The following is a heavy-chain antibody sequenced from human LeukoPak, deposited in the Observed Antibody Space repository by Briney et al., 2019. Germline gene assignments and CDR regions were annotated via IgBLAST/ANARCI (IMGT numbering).Heavy chain of an antibody. CDR1: GGSISSGTYY. CDR3: ASSPKGFTLDY. Sequence: PSETLSLTCTVSGGSISSGTYYWTWIRQPAGMTLEWIGRIHTSGSTTYNPSLKSRVTMSVDTSKNQFSLKLSSVTAADTAVYYCASSPKGFTLDYWGQGTLVTVSS. V-gene: IGHV4-61*02. J-gene: IGHJ4*02. CDR2: IHTSGST.